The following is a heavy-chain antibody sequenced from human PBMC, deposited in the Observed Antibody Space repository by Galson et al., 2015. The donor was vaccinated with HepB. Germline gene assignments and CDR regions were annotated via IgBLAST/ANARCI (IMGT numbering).Heavy chain of an antibody. J-gene: IGHJ4*02. CDR3: ARDETTMARGVIHKWYSGY. V-gene: IGHV3-20*04. Sequence: SLRLSCAATGFIFDDYDMSWVRQVPGKGLEWVSGINWNGGDTDYADSVKGRFTISRDNAENSLCLQMNSLRAVDTALYYCARDETTMARGVIHKWYSGYWGQGILVTVSS. D-gene: IGHD3-10*01. CDR2: INWNGGDT. CDR1: GFIFDDYD.